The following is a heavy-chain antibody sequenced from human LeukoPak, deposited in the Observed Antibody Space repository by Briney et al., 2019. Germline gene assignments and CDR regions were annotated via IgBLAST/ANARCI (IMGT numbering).Heavy chain of an antibody. CDR2: ISYDGSNK. CDR3: ARGTYYDY. V-gene: IGHV3-30*03. Sequence: GGSLRLSCAASGFTFSSYGMHWVRQAPGKGLEWVAVISYDGSNKYYADSVKGRFTISRDNSKNTLYLQMNSLRAEDTAVYYCARGTYYDYWGRGTLVTVSS. J-gene: IGHJ4*02. CDR1: GFTFSSYG.